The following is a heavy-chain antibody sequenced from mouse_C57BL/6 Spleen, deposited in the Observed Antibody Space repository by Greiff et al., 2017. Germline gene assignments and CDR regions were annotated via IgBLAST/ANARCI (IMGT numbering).Heavy chain of an antibody. V-gene: IGHV2-2*01. CDR3: ARGSSHYFDY. J-gene: IGHJ2*01. Sequence: VHLVESGPGLVQPSQSLSITCTVSGFSLTSYGVHWVRQSPGKGLEWLGVIWSGGSTDYNAAFISRLSISKDNSKSQVFFKMNSLQADDTAIYYCARGSSHYFDYWGQGTTLTVSS. CDR1: GFSLTSYG. CDR2: IWSGGST. D-gene: IGHD1-1*01.